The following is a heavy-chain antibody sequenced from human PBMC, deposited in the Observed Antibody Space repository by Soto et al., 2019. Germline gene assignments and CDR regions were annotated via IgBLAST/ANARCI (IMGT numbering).Heavy chain of an antibody. CDR2: ISGSGGGI. CDR1: GFTFSRYA. V-gene: IGHV3-23*01. CDR3: AKRIEVYGDFPPSFDY. J-gene: IGHJ4*02. D-gene: IGHD4-17*01. Sequence: EVQLLESGGGLVHPGGSLRLSCAASGFTFSRYAMSWVRQAPGKGLEWVSAISGSGGGIHYADSVKGRFTISRDNSKNTLFLHMNNLRAEDTAVYYCAKRIEVYGDFPPSFDYWGQGTLVTVSS.